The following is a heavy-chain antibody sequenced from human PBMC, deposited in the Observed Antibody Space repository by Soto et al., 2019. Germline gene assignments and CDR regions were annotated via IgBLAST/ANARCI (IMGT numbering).Heavy chain of an antibody. V-gene: IGHV3-21*01. Sequence: GGSLRLSCAVSGFTFSSYTMNWVRQAPGKGLEWVSSISTSGTYTYYADSVKGRFTISRDNAKNSLYLQMNSLRAEDTAVYYCASGGGYSGYDSHLWGQGTLVTVSS. D-gene: IGHD5-12*01. J-gene: IGHJ4*02. CDR2: ISTSGTYT. CDR1: GFTFSSYT. CDR3: ASGGGYSGYDSHL.